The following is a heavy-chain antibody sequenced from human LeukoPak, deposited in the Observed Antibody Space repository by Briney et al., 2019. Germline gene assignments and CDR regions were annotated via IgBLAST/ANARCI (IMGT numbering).Heavy chain of an antibody. V-gene: IGHV3-7*01. D-gene: IGHD3-16*02. CDR2: IKQDGSEK. J-gene: IGHJ4*02. CDR1: GFTFSSYA. CDR3: TRYDYVWGSYRYLYYFDY. Sequence: GGSLRLSCAASGFTFSSYAMSWVRQAPGKGLEWVANIKQDGSEKYYVDSVKGRFTISRDNAKNSLYLQMNSLRAEDTAVYYCTRYDYVWGSYRYLYYFDYWGQGTLVTVSS.